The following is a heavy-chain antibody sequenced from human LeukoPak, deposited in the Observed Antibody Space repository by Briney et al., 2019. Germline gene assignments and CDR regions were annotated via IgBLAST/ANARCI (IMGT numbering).Heavy chain of an antibody. V-gene: IGHV4-34*01. Sequence: PSETLSLTCAVYGGSFSGYYWSWTRQPPGKGLEWIGEINHSGSTNYNPSLKSRVTISVDTSKNQFSLKLSSVTAADTAVYYCAGERWLPHGWFDPWGQGTLVTVSS. CDR1: GGSFSGYY. J-gene: IGHJ5*02. D-gene: IGHD5-18*01. CDR2: INHSGST. CDR3: AGERWLPHGWFDP.